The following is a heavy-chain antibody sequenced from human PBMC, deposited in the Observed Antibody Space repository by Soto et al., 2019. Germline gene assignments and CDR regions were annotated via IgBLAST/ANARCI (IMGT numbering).Heavy chain of an antibody. Sequence: SETLSLTCTVSGGSISSSSYYWGWIRQPPGKGLEWIGSIYYSGSTYYNPSLKSRVTISVDTSKNQFSLKLSSVTAADTAVYYCAIRDSGYDPLHYGMDVWGQGTTVTVSS. D-gene: IGHD5-12*01. CDR3: AIRDSGYDPLHYGMDV. V-gene: IGHV4-39*01. CDR2: IYYSGST. J-gene: IGHJ6*02. CDR1: GGSISSSSYY.